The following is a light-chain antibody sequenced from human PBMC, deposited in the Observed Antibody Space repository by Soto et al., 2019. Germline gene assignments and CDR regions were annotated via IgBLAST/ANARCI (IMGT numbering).Light chain of an antibody. CDR1: EVISSN. J-gene: IGKJ5*01. V-gene: IGKV3-15*01. Sequence: IVMTQSSTTLSVSPGERGTLSCRASEVISSNLAWYQQKPGQTPRLLMHGASTRATGIPARFSGSGSGTRFTLTIATLQSEDFAVYYCQQRNIWPPVTFGQGTRLEIK. CDR3: QQRNIWPPVT. CDR2: GAS.